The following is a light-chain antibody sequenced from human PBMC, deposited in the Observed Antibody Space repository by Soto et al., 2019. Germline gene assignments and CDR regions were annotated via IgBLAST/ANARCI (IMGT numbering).Light chain of an antibody. CDR1: QSVSSY. CDR2: DAS. J-gene: IGKJ4*01. V-gene: IGKV3-11*01. CDR3: QPRSDWPLT. Sequence: EIVLTQSPTTLSLSPGERATLSCRASQSVSSYFAWYQQKPGQAPRLLVYDASTRAAGIPARFSGSGSGKDFTLTISSLDPEDFAVYYCQPRSDWPLTLGGGTKVEIK.